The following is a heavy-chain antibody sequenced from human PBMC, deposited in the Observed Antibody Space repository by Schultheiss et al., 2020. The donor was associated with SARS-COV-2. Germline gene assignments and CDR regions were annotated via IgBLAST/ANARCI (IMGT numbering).Heavy chain of an antibody. D-gene: IGHD1-26*01. Sequence: GGSLRLSCAASGFTVSSNYMSWVRQAPGKGLEWVSVIYSGGGTYYADSVKGRFTISRDNAKNTLYLQMNSLRAEDTAVYYCAKRGVGATHAEYFQHWGQGTLVTVSS. CDR3: AKRGVGATHAEYFQH. CDR2: IYSGGGT. V-gene: IGHV3-66*04. CDR1: GFTVSSNY. J-gene: IGHJ1*01.